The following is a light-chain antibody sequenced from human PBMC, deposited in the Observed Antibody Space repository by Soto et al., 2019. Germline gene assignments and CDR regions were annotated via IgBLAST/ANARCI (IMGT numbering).Light chain of an antibody. CDR1: QSVSSSY. J-gene: IGKJ3*01. CDR3: QQYVSSPGVT. CDR2: GAS. Sequence: EIVLTQSPGTLSLSPGERATLSCRASQSVSSSYLAWYQQKPGQAPRLLIYGASSRATGIPDRFSGSGSGTDFPLTISRLELEDFAVYYCQQYVSSPGVTFGPGTKVDIK. V-gene: IGKV3-20*01.